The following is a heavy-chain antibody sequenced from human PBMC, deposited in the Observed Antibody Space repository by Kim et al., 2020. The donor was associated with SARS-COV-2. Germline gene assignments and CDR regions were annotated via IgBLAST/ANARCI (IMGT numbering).Heavy chain of an antibody. D-gene: IGHD3-10*01. V-gene: IGHV4-59*01. J-gene: IGHJ5*02. CDR3: ASTRASMVRGANNWFDP. Sequence: LKSRVTISVDTSKNQFSLKLSSVTAADTAVYYCASTRASMVRGANNWFDPWGQGTLVTVSS.